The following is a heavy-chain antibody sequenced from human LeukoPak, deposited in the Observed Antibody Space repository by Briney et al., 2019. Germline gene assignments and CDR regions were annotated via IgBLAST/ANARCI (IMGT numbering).Heavy chain of an antibody. V-gene: IGHV4-39*07. CDR1: GGSISSGGYY. D-gene: IGHD3-10*02. CDR3: ARGLNYVVY. Sequence: SQTLSLTCTVSGGSISSGGYYWSWIRQPPGKGLEWIGEINHSGSTNYNPSLKSRVTISVDASKNQFSLKLSSVTAADTAVYYCARGLNYVVYWGQGTLVTVSS. CDR2: INHSGST. J-gene: IGHJ4*02.